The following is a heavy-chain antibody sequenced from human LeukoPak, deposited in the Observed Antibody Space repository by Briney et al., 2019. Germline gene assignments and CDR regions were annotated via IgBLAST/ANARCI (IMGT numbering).Heavy chain of an antibody. D-gene: IGHD3-9*01. CDR2: ISGSGGST. V-gene: IGHV3-23*01. CDR3: AKDSTRYYDILTGYRS. J-gene: IGHJ5*02. Sequence: PGGSLRLSCAASGFTFSSYAMSWVRQAPGKGLEWVSAISGSGGSTYYADSVKGRFTISRDNSKNTLSLQMNSLRAEDTAVYYCAKDSTRYYDILTGYRSWGQGTLVTVSS. CDR1: GFTFSSYA.